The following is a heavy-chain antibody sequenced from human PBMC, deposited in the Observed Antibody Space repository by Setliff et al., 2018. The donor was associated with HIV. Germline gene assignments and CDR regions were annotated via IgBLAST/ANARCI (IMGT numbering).Heavy chain of an antibody. CDR2: INPDGSAT. CDR1: GFTFSNYW. V-gene: IGHV3-74*01. D-gene: IGHD6-19*01. Sequence: PGGSLRLSCAASGFTFSNYWMHWVRQAPGKGLVWVSRINPDGSATSYADSVKGRFTISRDNAKNTLYLQMNSLGAEDTAVYYCTRDIALAGTSQYWYFDLWGRGTLVTVSS. CDR3: TRDIALAGTSQYWYFDL. J-gene: IGHJ2*01.